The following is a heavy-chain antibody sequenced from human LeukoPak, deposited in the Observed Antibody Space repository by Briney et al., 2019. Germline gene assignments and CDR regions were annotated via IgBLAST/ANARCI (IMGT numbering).Heavy chain of an antibody. J-gene: IGHJ4*02. CDR3: ARDHGPSYYDSSGYPLDY. V-gene: IGHV1-69*06. CDR1: GGTFSSYA. D-gene: IGHD3-22*01. CDR2: IIPIFGTA. Sequence: SVKVSCKASGGTFSSYAISWVRQAPGQGLEWMGGIIPIFGTANYAQKFQGRVTITADKSTSTAYMELSSLRSEDTAVYYCARDHGPSYYDSSGYPLDYWGQGTLVTVSS.